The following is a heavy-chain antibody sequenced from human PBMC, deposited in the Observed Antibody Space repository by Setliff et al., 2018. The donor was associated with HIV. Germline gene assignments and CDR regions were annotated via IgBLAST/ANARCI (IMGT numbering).Heavy chain of an antibody. CDR2: LRTGTGDT. CDR3: ARGTSGLDRHFDL. V-gene: IGHV1-3*04. CDR1: GYTFTSYS. J-gene: IGHJ2*01. Sequence: GASVKVSCKASGYTFTSYSMHWVRQAPGQRLEWMGWLRTGTGDTSYSVKFQGRVTITTDESMTTAYMEVSSLRSDDTAVYYCARGTSGLDRHFDLWGRGTLVTVSS. D-gene: IGHD1-26*01.